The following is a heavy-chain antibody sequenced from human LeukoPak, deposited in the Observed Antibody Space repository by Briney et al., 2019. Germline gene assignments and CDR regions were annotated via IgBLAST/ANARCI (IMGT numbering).Heavy chain of an antibody. J-gene: IGHJ4*02. CDR2: ISCSG. Sequence: GGSLRLSCAASGFTFNNYAMSWVRQAPGKGLEWVSGISCSGYYADSVKGRFTISRDNSKNTLFLQMISLRAEDTAVYYCATFSSSWGHDFWGQGTLVTVSS. D-gene: IGHD6-13*01. CDR1: GFTFNNYA. CDR3: ATFSSSWGHDF. V-gene: IGHV3-23*01.